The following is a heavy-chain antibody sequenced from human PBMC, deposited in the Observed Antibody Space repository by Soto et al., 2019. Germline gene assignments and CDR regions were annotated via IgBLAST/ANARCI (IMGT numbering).Heavy chain of an antibody. CDR1: GYTFTDYG. CDR3: ARVSSSSGSYYYYGMDV. D-gene: IGHD6-6*01. Sequence: ASVKVSCKASGYTFTDYGITWVRQAPGQGLQWMGWINSYNGVTNNAHSFQGRVSMTTDTSTSTAYLELSSLRSEDTAVYYCARVSSSSGSYYYYGMDVWGQGTTVTVSS. V-gene: IGHV1-18*01. J-gene: IGHJ6*02. CDR2: INSYNGVT.